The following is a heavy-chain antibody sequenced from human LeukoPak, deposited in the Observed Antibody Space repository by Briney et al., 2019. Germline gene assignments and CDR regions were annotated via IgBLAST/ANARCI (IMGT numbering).Heavy chain of an antibody. CDR1: GYTFTSYG. D-gene: IGHD3-22*01. CDR2: ISAYNGNT. CDR3: ARDTVYYDSSGYWDGDY. Sequence: ASVTVSCTASGYTFTSYGISWVRQAPGQGLEWMGWISAYNGNTNYAQKLQGRVTMTTDTSTSTAYMELWSLRSDDTAVYYCARDTVYYDSSGYWDGDYWGQGTLVTVS. V-gene: IGHV1-18*01. J-gene: IGHJ4*02.